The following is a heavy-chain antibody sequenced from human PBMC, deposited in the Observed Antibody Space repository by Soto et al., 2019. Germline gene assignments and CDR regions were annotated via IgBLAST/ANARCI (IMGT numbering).Heavy chain of an antibody. Sequence: QVQLVESGGGVVQPGRSLRLSCAASGFTFSSYAMHWVRQAPGKGLEWVAVISYDGSNKYYADSVKGRFTISRDNSKNTLYLQMNRLRAEDTAVYYCARDVGGYSYGYGWFDPWGQGTLVTVSS. J-gene: IGHJ5*02. D-gene: IGHD5-18*01. CDR1: GFTFSSYA. CDR2: ISYDGSNK. CDR3: ARDVGGYSYGYGWFDP. V-gene: IGHV3-30-3*01.